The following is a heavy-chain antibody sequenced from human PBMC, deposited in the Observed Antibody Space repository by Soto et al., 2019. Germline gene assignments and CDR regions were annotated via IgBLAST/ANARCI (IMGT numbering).Heavy chain of an antibody. Sequence: PGWSLRFSCAASGFTFRTYSMNWVRQAPGKGLEWVSSISTSSSYIHYADSVKGRFTISRDNAKNSLYLQMNSLRAEDTAVYYCARDREQIDDYYYYYGMEVWGQGTKVTVSS. J-gene: IGHJ6*02. CDR2: ISTSSSYI. CDR3: ARDREQIDDYYYYYGMEV. D-gene: IGHD1-1*01. V-gene: IGHV3-21*01. CDR1: GFTFRTYS.